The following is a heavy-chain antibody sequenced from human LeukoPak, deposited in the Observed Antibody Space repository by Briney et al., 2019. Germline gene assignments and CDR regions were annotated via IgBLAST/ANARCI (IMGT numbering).Heavy chain of an antibody. CDR1: GGSFSGYY. CDR3: RGEIVRRDLTDY. CDR2: INHSGST. J-gene: IGHJ4*02. V-gene: IGHV4-34*01. D-gene: IGHD3-10*02. Sequence: PSESLSLTCAVYGGSFSGYYWSWIRQPPGKGLEWIGEINHSGSTNYNPSLKSRVTISVDTSKNQFSLKLSSVTAADTAVYYCRGEIVRRDLTDYWGQGTLVTVSS.